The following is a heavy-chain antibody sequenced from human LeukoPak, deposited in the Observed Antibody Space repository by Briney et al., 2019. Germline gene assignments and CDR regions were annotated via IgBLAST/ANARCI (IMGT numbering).Heavy chain of an antibody. CDR1: GFKFADYA. Sequence: PGGSLRLSCAASGFKFADYAMHWVRQIPGGGLEWVSLTSGDGGTTYFADSVKGRFTISRDNSKNTLYLQMNSLRAEDTAVYYCARYSSGYYLFDYWGQGTLVTVSS. D-gene: IGHD3-22*01. CDR3: ARYSSGYYLFDY. CDR2: TSGDGGTT. V-gene: IGHV3-43*02. J-gene: IGHJ4*02.